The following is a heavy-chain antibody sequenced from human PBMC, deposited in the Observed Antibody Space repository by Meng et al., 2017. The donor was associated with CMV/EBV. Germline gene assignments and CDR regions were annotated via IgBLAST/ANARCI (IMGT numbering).Heavy chain of an antibody. CDR2: IIPIFGTA. CDR1: GGTFSSYA. D-gene: IGHD1-26*01. V-gene: IGHV1-69*05. CDR3: ARAEWELLSITSSWFDP. J-gene: IGHJ5*02. Sequence: SVKVSCKASGGTFSSYAISWVRQAPGQGLEWMGGIIPIFGTANYAQKFQGRVTITTDESTSTAYMELSSLRPEDTAVYYCARAEWELLSITSSWFDPWGQGTLVTVSS.